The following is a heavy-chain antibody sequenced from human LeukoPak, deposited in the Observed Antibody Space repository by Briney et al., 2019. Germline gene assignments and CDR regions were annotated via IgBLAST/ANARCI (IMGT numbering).Heavy chain of an antibody. Sequence: ASVKASCKTSGYTFTTYTISWVRQAPGQGLEWMGWIDPNTGGTNFAQKFQGRITMTRDTSINTVYMELNRLRSDDTAVYYCTKNQYSGTIITPLDPFDVWGQGNLVTVSS. D-gene: IGHD3-10*01. CDR3: TKNQYSGTIITPLDPFDV. V-gene: IGHV1-2*02. CDR1: GYTFTTYT. J-gene: IGHJ4*02. CDR2: IDPNTGGT.